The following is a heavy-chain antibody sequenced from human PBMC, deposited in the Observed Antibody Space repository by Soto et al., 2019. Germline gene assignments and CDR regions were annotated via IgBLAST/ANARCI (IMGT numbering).Heavy chain of an antibody. Sequence: ASVKVSCKASGYTFTSYGISWVRQAPGQGLEWMGWISAYNGNTNYAQKLQGRVTMTTDTSTSTAYMELRSLRSDDTAVYYCARDSATIVVVMHAFDIWGQGTMVTVSS. D-gene: IGHD3-22*01. V-gene: IGHV1-18*04. J-gene: IGHJ3*02. CDR3: ARDSATIVVVMHAFDI. CDR2: ISAYNGNT. CDR1: GYTFTSYG.